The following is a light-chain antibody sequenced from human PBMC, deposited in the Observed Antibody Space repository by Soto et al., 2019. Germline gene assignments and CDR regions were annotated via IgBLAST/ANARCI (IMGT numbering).Light chain of an antibody. Sequence: DIQMTQSPSTLSASGGERVTITCRASQSISSWLSWYQQKPGKAPKVLIYDASTLDGGVPSRFSGRRSGTDFTLTISSLQPSDFATYYCQQYNTYPLTFGGGTKVDIK. CDR3: QQYNTYPLT. J-gene: IGKJ4*01. V-gene: IGKV1-5*01. CDR1: QSISSW. CDR2: DAS.